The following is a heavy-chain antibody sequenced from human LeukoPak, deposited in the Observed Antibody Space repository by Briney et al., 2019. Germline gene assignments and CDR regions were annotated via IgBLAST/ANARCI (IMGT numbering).Heavy chain of an antibody. CDR2: IFYSGST. D-gene: IGHD3-10*01. V-gene: IGHV4-39*01. J-gene: IGHJ5*02. Sequence: SETLSLTCTVSGGSISSSSYYWGWIRQSPGKGLEWIGSIFYSGSTYYNPSLKSRVTISIDTSENQFSLKLSSVTAADTAVYYCARHKYYYVSGSYYWFDPWGQGTLVTVSS. CDR3: ARHKYYYVSGSYYWFDP. CDR1: GGSISSSSYY.